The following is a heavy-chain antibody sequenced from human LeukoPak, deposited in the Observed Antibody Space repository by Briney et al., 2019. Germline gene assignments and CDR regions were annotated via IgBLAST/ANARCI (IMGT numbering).Heavy chain of an antibody. V-gene: IGHV4-30-4*01. CDR3: ARVLISGARHIYGYYFDY. Sequence: SETLSLTCSVSGGSIIRCDYYWSWIRQPPGKGLEWIGYIYYSGSTYYNSSLKSRVTISVDTSKNQFSLKLSSVTAADTAVYYCARVLISGARHIYGYYFDYWGQGTLVTVSS. CDR1: GGSIIRCDYY. J-gene: IGHJ4*02. D-gene: IGHD3-3*01. CDR2: IYYSGST.